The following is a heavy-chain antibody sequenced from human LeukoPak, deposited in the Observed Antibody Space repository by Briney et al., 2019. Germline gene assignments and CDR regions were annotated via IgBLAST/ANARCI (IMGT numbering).Heavy chain of an antibody. Sequence: ASVKVSCKASGYTFTGYYMHWVRQAPGQGLEWMGWINPNSGGTNYAQKFQGRVTMTRDTSISTAYMELSRLRSDDTAVYYCARGFKDFWSNWFDPWGQGTLVTVSS. J-gene: IGHJ5*02. V-gene: IGHV1-2*02. CDR1: GYTFTGYY. D-gene: IGHD3-3*01. CDR2: INPNSGGT. CDR3: ARGFKDFWSNWFDP.